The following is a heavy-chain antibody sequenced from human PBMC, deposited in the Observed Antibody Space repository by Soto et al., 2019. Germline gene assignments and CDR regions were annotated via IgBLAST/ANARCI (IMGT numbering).Heavy chain of an antibody. V-gene: IGHV4-59*01. Sequence: QVQLQESGPRLVKPSETLSLTCSVSDSSMSPYYWTWFRQAPGKGLEWIGHLLYRGTATYNPALQGRVTISLDTSKKQVSLQLSSVIAADTAVYYCAREKDFILGDYAFGYWGPGTLVTVSS. CDR3: AREKDFILGDYAFGY. J-gene: IGHJ3*01. CDR2: LLYRGTA. D-gene: IGHD1-26*01. CDR1: DSSMSPYY.